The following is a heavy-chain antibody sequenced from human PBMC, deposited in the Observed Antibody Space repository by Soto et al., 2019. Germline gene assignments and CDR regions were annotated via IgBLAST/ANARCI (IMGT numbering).Heavy chain of an antibody. Sequence: ASVKVSCKASGYTFTGYYMHWVRQAPGQGLEWMGWINPNSGGTNYAQKFQGWVTMTRDTSISTAYMELSRLRSDDTAVYYCARKGISWYEAFDIWGQGTMVSVSS. J-gene: IGHJ3*02. D-gene: IGHD6-13*01. CDR2: INPNSGGT. V-gene: IGHV1-2*04. CDR1: GYTFTGYY. CDR3: ARKGISWYEAFDI.